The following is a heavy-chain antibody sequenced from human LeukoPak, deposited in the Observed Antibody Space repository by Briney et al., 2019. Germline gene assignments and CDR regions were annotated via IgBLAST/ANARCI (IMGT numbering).Heavy chain of an antibody. CDR1: AYIFTGYY. CDR3: ARGQGLRYYMDV. Sequence: ASVKASCKASAYIFTGYYMHWVRQAPGQGRGWMGIIKPSGGSTSYAQKLQGRVTMTRDMSTSTVYMDLSSLKSDDTDVYDCARGQGLRYYMDVWGKGTTVTVSS. CDR2: IKPSGGST. V-gene: IGHV1-46*04. J-gene: IGHJ6*03.